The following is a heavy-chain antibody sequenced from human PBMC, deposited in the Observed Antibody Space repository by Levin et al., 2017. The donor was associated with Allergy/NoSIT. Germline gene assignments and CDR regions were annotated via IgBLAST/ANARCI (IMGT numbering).Heavy chain of an antibody. CDR1: GFTFSTHG. J-gene: IGHJ6*02. CDR3: ARERGITWPPRDGYYGMDV. CDR2: IWFDGSNK. Sequence: LSLTCAASGFTFSTHGMHWVRQAPGKGLEWMAVIWFDGSNKYYEDSVKGRFTISRDNSKNALYLEMNSLRAEDTAVYYCARERGITWPPRDGYYGMDVWGQGTTVTVSS. D-gene: IGHD5-24*01. V-gene: IGHV3-33*01.